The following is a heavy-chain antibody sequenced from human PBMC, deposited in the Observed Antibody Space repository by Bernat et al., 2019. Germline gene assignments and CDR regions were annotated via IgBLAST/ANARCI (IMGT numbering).Heavy chain of an antibody. J-gene: IGHJ4*02. CDR3: AKGLASSWPGSDC. V-gene: IGHV3-23*01. CDR2: ITDRGGGP. Sequence: EVQLLESGGGLVQPGGSLRLFCTASGFTFSTYAMTWVRQAPGQGLEWVSTITDRGGGPYYADSGKGRFTISRDNSKSTLYLQMNSLRAEDTALYYCAKGLASSWPGSDCWGQGTLVTVSS. D-gene: IGHD6-13*01. CDR1: GFTFSTYA.